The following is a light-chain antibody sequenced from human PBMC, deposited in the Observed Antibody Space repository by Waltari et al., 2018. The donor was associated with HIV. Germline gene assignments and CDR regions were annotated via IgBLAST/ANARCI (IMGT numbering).Light chain of an antibody. CDR1: SSDIDYFAS. Sequence: QSALTQPRSVSGSPGQSVTISCTGTSSDIDYFASVSWYQQYPGKAPKVIIYEVPQRPSGVPDRFTASKSGITASLTISGLQDEDEADYYCCSYAGAYTYVFGTGTKVTVL. CDR2: EVP. CDR3: CSYAGAYTYV. V-gene: IGLV2-11*01. J-gene: IGLJ1*01.